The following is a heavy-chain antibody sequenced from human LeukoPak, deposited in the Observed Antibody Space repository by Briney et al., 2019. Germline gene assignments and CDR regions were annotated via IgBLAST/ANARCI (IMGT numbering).Heavy chain of an antibody. D-gene: IGHD4-23*01. J-gene: IGHJ6*02. CDR3: ARGPQVVTLVTSSYYYGMDV. CDR1: GGTFSSYA. CDR2: IIPIFGTA. Sequence: SVKVSCKASGGTFSSYAISWVRQAPGQGLEWMGGIIPIFGTANYAQKFQGRVTITADESTSTAYMELSSLRSEDTAVYYCARGPQVVTLVTSSYYYGMDVWGQGTTVTVSS. V-gene: IGHV1-69*01.